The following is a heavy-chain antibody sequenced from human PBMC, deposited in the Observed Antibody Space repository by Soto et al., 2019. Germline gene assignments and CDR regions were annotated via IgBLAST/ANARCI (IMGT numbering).Heavy chain of an antibody. Sequence: VESLKISCKGSGCSFTSYWISCFLQMPGKGLEWMGRIDPSDSYTNYSPSFQGHVTISADKSISTAYLQWSSLKASDTAMYYCARLNSDYYYGMDVWGQGTTVTVSS. D-gene: IGHD1-1*01. J-gene: IGHJ6*02. CDR2: IDPSDSYT. V-gene: IGHV5-10-1*01. CDR1: GCSFTSYW. CDR3: ARLNSDYYYGMDV.